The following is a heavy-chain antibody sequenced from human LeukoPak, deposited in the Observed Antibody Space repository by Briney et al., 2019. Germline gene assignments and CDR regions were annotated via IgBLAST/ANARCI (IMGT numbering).Heavy chain of an antibody. Sequence: SETLSLTCTVSDGSISGYYWSWIRQRAGKGLEWIGRIYTSGSTNYNPSLKSRVTMSVDTSKNHFSLKLSSVTAADTAVYYCARGPQDYGGHSDYNDGFDIWGQGTMVTVSS. CDR2: IYTSGST. D-gene: IGHD4-23*01. CDR1: DGSISGYY. CDR3: ARGPQDYGGHSDYNDGFDI. V-gene: IGHV4-4*07. J-gene: IGHJ3*02.